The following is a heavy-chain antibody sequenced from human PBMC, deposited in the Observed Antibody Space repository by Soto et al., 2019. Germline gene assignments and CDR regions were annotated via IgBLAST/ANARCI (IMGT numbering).Heavy chain of an antibody. CDR3: AILSN. J-gene: IGHJ4*02. V-gene: IGHV3-53*02. D-gene: IGHD6-6*01. CDR1: GCTISSNY. CDR2: IYSDGTT. Sequence: EVQLVETGGGLIQPGGSQRLSCAASGCTISSNYMNWVRQAPGKGLEWVSIIYSDGTTSYADSVKGRFTISRDNFKNTLHLQMNSLRAEDTAVYYCAILSNWGQGTLVTVSS.